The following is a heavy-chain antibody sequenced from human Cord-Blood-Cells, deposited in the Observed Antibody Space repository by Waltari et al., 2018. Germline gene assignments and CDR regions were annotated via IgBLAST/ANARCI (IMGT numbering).Heavy chain of an antibody. CDR2: INHSGST. D-gene: IGHD3-16*02. Sequence: QVQLQQWGAGLLKPSETLSLTCAVYGGSFSGYYWSWIRQPPGKGLEWIGEINHSGSTNNTPSLKGRVTITVDTSKNQFSLKLSSVTAADTAVYYCARGSYDYVWGSYRYTRRYFDYWGQGTLVTVSS. CDR3: ARGSYDYVWGSYRYTRRYFDY. CDR1: GGSFSGYY. V-gene: IGHV4-34*01. J-gene: IGHJ4*02.